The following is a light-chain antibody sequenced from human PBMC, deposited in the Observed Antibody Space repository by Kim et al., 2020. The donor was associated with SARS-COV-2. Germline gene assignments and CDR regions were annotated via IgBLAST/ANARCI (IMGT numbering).Light chain of an antibody. CDR3: QQYNTSPRT. Sequence: ASIGDRVTITCRGSQSVSSLLAWYQQKPGQAPNLLIYDASSLKSGVPSRFSGRGSGTEFTLTIRRLQPDDFATYYCQQYNTSPRTFGQGTKVDIK. CDR1: QSVSSL. J-gene: IGKJ1*01. V-gene: IGKV1-5*01. CDR2: DAS.